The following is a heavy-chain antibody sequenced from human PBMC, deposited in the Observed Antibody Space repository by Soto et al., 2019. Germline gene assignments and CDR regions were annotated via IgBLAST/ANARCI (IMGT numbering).Heavy chain of an antibody. D-gene: IGHD1-26*01. Sequence: EVQLVESGGGLVQPGGSLRLSCAASGFTLSYYWMHWVRQATGKGLVWVSRINSDGSTTNYADSVKGRFTISRDNAKNTLYLQMNSLRAEDTAVYYCANFYSGSYSTYWGQGTLVTVSS. V-gene: IGHV3-74*01. CDR1: GFTLSYYW. CDR2: INSDGSTT. J-gene: IGHJ4*02. CDR3: ANFYSGSYSTY.